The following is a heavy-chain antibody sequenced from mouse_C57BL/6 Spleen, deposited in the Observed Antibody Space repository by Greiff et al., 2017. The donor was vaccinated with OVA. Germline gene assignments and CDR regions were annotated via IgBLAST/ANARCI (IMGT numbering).Heavy chain of an antibody. V-gene: IGHV1-82*01. Sequence: VKLMESGPELVKPGASVKISCKASGYAFSSSWMNWVKQRPGKGLEWIGRIYPGAGDTNYNGKFKGKATLTADKSSSTAYMQLSSLTSEDSAVYFCAITTVVATPFDYWGQGTTLTVSS. CDR3: AITTVVATPFDY. CDR2: IYPGAGDT. J-gene: IGHJ2*01. CDR1: GYAFSSSW. D-gene: IGHD1-1*01.